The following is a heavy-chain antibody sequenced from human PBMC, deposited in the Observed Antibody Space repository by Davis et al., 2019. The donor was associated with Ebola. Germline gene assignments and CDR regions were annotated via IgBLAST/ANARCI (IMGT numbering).Heavy chain of an antibody. J-gene: IGHJ6*02. CDR2: IIPVRDLA. V-gene: IGHV1-69*04. CDR1: GGSFSSLA. Sequence: SVKVSCKASGGSFSSLAINWVRQAPGHGLEWMGRIIPVRDLANYAQKFQGRVTITRDTSASTAYMELSSLRSEDTAVYYCARNYDGVDYYYGMDVWGQGTTVTVSS. CDR3: ARNYDGVDYYYGMDV. D-gene: IGHD4-23*01.